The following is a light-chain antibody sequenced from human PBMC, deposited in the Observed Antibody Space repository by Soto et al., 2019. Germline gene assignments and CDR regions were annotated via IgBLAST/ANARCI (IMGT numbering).Light chain of an antibody. Sequence: QSFLTQPASMSGSPGRSITISCTGTGSNVGGYNYVSWYQQHPGKAPKLMIYEVTNRPSGVSHRFSGSNSGNTASLTISGLQPEDEADYYCSSFTSSSTLPYVFGTGTKVPS. V-gene: IGLV2-14*01. CDR1: GSNVGGYNY. CDR2: EVT. J-gene: IGLJ1*01. CDR3: SSFTSSSTLPYV.